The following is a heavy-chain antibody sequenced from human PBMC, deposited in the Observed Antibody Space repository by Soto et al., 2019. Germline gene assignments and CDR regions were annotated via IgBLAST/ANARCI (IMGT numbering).Heavy chain of an antibody. D-gene: IGHD3-3*01. CDR1: GYTLTELS. Sequence: GASVKVSCKASGYTLTELSMHWVRQAPGKGLEWMGGFDPEDGETIYAQKFQGRVTMTEDTSTDTAYMELSSLRSEDTAVYYCATDSPSRITIFGVGHYYYYYGMDVWGQGTTVTVSS. J-gene: IGHJ6*02. V-gene: IGHV1-24*01. CDR3: ATDSPSRITIFGVGHYYYYYGMDV. CDR2: FDPEDGET.